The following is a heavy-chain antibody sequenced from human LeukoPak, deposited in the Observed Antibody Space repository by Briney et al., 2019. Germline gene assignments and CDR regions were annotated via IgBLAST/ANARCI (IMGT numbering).Heavy chain of an antibody. CDR3: ARTGPGYSSPRDY. J-gene: IGHJ4*02. CDR2: INWNGGST. V-gene: IGHV3-20*04. CDR1: GFTFDDYG. Sequence: GVSLRLSCAASGFTFDDYGMSWVRQAPGKGLEWVSGINWNGGSTGYADSVKGRFTIFRDNAKNSLYLQMNSLRAEDTALYYCARTGPGYSSPRDYWGQGTLVTVSS. D-gene: IGHD5-18*01.